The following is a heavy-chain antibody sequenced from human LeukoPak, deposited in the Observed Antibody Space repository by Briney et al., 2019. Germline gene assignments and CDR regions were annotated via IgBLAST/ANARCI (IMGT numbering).Heavy chain of an antibody. CDR2: IYTSGST. Sequence: SETLSLTCTVSGGSISSYYWSWIRQPAGKGLEWIGRIYTSGSTNYNPSLKSRVTISVDTSKNQFSLKLSSVTAADTAVYYCARQRDGYNPTGVAFDIWGQGTMVTVSS. V-gene: IGHV4-4*07. D-gene: IGHD5-24*01. CDR1: GGSISSYY. CDR3: ARQRDGYNPTGVAFDI. J-gene: IGHJ3*02.